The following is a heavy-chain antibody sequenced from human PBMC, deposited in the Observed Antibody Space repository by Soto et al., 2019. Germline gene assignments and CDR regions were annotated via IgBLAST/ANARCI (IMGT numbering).Heavy chain of an antibody. D-gene: IGHD3-10*01. CDR3: VRVGRAYNYQPDY. CDR1: GFTLSDYY. CDR2: ISDSGTIT. V-gene: IGHV3-11*01. J-gene: IGHJ4*02. Sequence: QVQLVESGGGLVKPGGSLRLSCAASGFTLSDYYMAWIRQAPGKGLEYISYISDSGTITHYADSVEGRFTISRDNAENSLSLQMDSLRAEDTAVFYCVRVGRAYNYQPDYWGQGTLVTVSS.